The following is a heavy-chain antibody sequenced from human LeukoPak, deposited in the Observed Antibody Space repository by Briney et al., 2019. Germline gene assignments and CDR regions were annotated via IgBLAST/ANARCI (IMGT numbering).Heavy chain of an antibody. D-gene: IGHD3-16*02. CDR3: ARARYDYVWGSYRYYFDY. J-gene: IGHJ4*02. CDR1: DGSISSGDYY. V-gene: IGHV4-30-4*01. CDR2: IYYSGST. Sequence: SETLSLTCTVSDGSISSGDYYWSWIRQPPGKGLEWIGYIYYSGSTYYNPSLKSRVTISVDTSKNQFSLKLSSVTAADTAVYYCARARYDYVWGSYRYYFDYWGQGTLVTVSS.